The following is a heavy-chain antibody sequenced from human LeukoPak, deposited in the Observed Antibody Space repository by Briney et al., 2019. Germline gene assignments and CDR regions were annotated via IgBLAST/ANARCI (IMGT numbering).Heavy chain of an antibody. CDR2: IWYDGSNK. CDR3: AKSSRRYCSGGSCYFDY. J-gene: IGHJ4*02. D-gene: IGHD2-15*01. V-gene: IGHV3-33*06. CDR1: GFTFSSYG. Sequence: GGSLRLSCAASGFTFSSYGMHRVRQAPGKGLEWVAVIWYDGSNKYYADSVKGRFTISRDNSKNTLYLQMNSLRAEDTAVYYCAKSSRRYCSGGSCYFDYWGQGTLVTVSS.